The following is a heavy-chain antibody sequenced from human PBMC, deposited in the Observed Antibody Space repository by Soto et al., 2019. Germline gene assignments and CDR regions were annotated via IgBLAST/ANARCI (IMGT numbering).Heavy chain of an antibody. J-gene: IGHJ4*02. V-gene: IGHV3-30*18. D-gene: IGHD5-12*01. Sequence: QVQLVESGGGVVQPGRSLSLSCAASGFTFSSYGMHWVRQAPGKGLEWVAVISYDGSNKYYADSVKGRFTISRDNSKNTLYLQMNSLRAEDTAVYYCAKDLDYPYYFDYWGQGTLVTVSS. CDR3: AKDLDYPYYFDY. CDR1: GFTFSSYG. CDR2: ISYDGSNK.